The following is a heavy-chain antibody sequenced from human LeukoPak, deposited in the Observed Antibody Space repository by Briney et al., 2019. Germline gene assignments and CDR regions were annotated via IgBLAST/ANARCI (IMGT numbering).Heavy chain of an antibody. Sequence: PGGSLRLSCAASGFTFSSYWMHWVRQAPGKELVWGSRINSDGSSTSYADSVKGRFTISRDNAKNTLYLQMNSLRAEDTAVYYCARGMRITMVRGVIPHDYWGQGTLVTVSS. CDR3: ARGMRITMVRGVIPHDY. V-gene: IGHV3-74*01. CDR2: INSDGSST. J-gene: IGHJ4*02. CDR1: GFTFSSYW. D-gene: IGHD3-10*01.